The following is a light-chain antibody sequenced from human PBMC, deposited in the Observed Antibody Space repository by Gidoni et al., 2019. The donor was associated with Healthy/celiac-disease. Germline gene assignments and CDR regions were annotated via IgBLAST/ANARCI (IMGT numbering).Light chain of an antibody. CDR3: QQYNNWPPWT. J-gene: IGKJ1*01. Sequence: EIVMTQSSATLSVSPGERATLSCRAIQSVSSNLAWYQQKPGQAPRLLIYGAATRATGSPARFSGSGAWTKFTLTISSLQSEDFAVYYCQQYNNWPPWTFGQGTKVEIK. CDR2: GAA. CDR1: QSVSSN. V-gene: IGKV3-15*01.